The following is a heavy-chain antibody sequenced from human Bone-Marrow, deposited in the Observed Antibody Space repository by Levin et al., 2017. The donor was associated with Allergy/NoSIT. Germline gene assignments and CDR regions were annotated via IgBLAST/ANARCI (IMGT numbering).Heavy chain of an antibody. V-gene: IGHV3-11*01. CDR1: GFGFSDNY. J-gene: IGHJ4*02. CDR3: ARGSYAFDY. Sequence: TSGGSLRLSCAASGFGFSDNYMTWIHQAPGKGLEWLSDISTSGVTKHYADSVKGRFTISRDNAKKSLYLQMNSLRAEDTAVYYCARGSYAFDYWGQGTLVAVSS. D-gene: IGHD2-8*01. CDR2: ISTSGVTK.